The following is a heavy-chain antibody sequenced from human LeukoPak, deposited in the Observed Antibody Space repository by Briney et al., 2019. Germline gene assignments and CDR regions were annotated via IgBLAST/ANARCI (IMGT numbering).Heavy chain of an antibody. CDR1: GGSISSYY. J-gene: IGHJ4*02. CDR2: IYTSGST. CDR3: ARGPYCGGDCYFAY. D-gene: IGHD2-21*02. V-gene: IGHV4-4*07. Sequence: SETLSLTCTVSGGSISSYYWSWIRQPAGKGLEWIGRIYTSGSTYYNPSLKSRVTMSVDTSKNQFFLKLSSVTAADTAVYFCARGPYCGGDCYFAYWGQGTLVTVSS.